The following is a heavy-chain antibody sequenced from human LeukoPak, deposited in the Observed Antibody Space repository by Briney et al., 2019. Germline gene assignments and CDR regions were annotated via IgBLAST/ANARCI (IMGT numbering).Heavy chain of an antibody. CDR2: IHYTGGT. J-gene: IGHJ3*01. CDR3: AREDDWTEAFDV. Sequence: SETLSLTCTVSGGFIKSYNWNWIRQSPGKGLECIGYIHYTGGTNYNPSLKSRVSISLDTSKNHFSLKLSSVTAADTAIYYCAREDDWTEAFDVWGQGTMVTVSS. D-gene: IGHD1-1*01. CDR1: GGFIKSYN. V-gene: IGHV4-59*01.